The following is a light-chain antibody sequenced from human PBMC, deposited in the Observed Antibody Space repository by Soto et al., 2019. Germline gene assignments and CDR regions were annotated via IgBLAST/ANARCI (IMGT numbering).Light chain of an antibody. CDR1: QSISSY. CDR3: QQSYSTPPFT. V-gene: IGKV1-39*01. J-gene: IGKJ3*01. CDR2: DAS. Sequence: DIQMTQSPSPLSASVGDRVYITCRTSQSISSYLNWYQAKPGKAPKLLIYDASTLESGVPSRFSGSGSGTDFKLTISSLQPEDSATYDCQQSYSTPPFTFGPGTRVDI.